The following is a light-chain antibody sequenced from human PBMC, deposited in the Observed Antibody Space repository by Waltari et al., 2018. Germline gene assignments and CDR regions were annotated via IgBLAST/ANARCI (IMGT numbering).Light chain of an antibody. CDR1: QTITS. CDR3: QQRRGCPLT. V-gene: IGKV3-11*01. J-gene: IGKJ4*01. Sequence: IVLTQSPGTLSLSPGERATLSCRAIQTITSLAWYQPTPGQAPRLLIYATYTRATGIPPRFTGSGSGTDFTLTINGLEPDDSAVYYCQQRRGCPLTFGGGTKVEIK. CDR2: ATY.